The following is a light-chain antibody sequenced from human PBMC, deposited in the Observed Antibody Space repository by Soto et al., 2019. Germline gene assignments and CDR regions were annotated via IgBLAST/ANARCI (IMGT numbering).Light chain of an antibody. CDR3: SSYTSSSTYV. CDR1: GSDVGGYDY. V-gene: IGLV2-14*01. J-gene: IGLJ1*01. CDR2: EVT. Sequence: SVLTPPATVSGSPGQSITISCTGTGSDVGGYDYVSWYQHHPGKAPKVMIYEVTNRPSGVSNRFSGSKSGNTASLTISGLLAEDEADYYCSSYTSSSTYVFGTGTKVTVL.